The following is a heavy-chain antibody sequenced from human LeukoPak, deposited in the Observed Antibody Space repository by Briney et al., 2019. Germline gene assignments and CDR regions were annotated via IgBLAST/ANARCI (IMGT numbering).Heavy chain of an antibody. CDR3: ARDSYDSSGYYYTFDY. J-gene: IGHJ4*02. CDR1: GGSISSYY. CDR2: IYYSGST. V-gene: IGHV4-59*01. D-gene: IGHD3-22*01. Sequence: SETLSLTCTVSGGSISSYYWSWIRQPPGKGLEWIGYIYYSGSTNYNPSLKSRVTISVDTSKNKFSLKLSSVPAADTAVYYCARDSYDSSGYYYTFDYWGQGTLVTVSS.